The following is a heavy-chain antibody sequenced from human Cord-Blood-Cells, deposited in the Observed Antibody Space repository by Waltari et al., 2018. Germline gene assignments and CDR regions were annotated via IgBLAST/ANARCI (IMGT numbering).Heavy chain of an antibody. CDR3: ARARIFESDAFDI. D-gene: IGHD2-15*01. CDR1: GYTFTGYY. J-gene: IGHJ3*02. CDR2: INPNSGGT. Sequence: QVQLVQSGAEVKKPGASVKVSCKASGYTFTGYYMNWVRQAPGQGLEWMRWINPNSGGTNYAQKFQGWVTMTRDTSISTAYMERSRLRSDDTAVYYCARARIFESDAFDIWGQGTMVTVSS. V-gene: IGHV1-2*04.